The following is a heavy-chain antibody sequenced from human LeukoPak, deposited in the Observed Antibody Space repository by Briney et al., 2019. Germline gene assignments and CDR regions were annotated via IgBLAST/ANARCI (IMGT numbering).Heavy chain of an antibody. CDR3: ARQKGSEWIQLFDAFDI. V-gene: IGHV4-39*01. CDR1: GGSISSSSYY. D-gene: IGHD5-18*01. J-gene: IGHJ3*02. CDR2: IYYSGST. Sequence: SETLSLTCTVSGGSISSSSYYWGWIRQPPGKGLEWIGSIYYSGSTYYNPSPKSRVTISVDTSKNQFSLKLSSVTAADTAVYYCARQKGSEWIQLFDAFDIWGQGTMVTVSS.